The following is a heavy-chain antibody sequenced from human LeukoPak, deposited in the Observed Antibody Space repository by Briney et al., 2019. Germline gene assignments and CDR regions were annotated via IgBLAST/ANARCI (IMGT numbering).Heavy chain of an antibody. D-gene: IGHD2-2*01. Sequence: GGSLRLSCVASGLTFSSYWMSWVRQAPGKGLEWVANIKQDGGEKYYVDSVVGRFTISRDNAKNSLYLQMNSLRAEDTAVYYCARDTSTSWPNWFDPWGQGTLVTVSS. V-gene: IGHV3-7*01. J-gene: IGHJ5*02. CDR1: GLTFSSYW. CDR3: ARDTSTSWPNWFDP. CDR2: IKQDGGEK.